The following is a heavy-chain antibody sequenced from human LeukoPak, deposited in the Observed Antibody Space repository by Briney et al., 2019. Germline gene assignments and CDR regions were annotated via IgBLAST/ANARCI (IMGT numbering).Heavy chain of an antibody. J-gene: IGHJ4*02. CDR2: IYHSGST. CDR3: ASRKLGNDY. Sequence: PSETLSLTCTVSGYSISSGYYWGWIRQPPGKGLEWIGTIYHSGSTYYNPSFKSRVTISVDTSKNQFSLKLSSVTAADTAVYYCASRKLGNDYWGQGTLVTVSS. CDR1: GYSISSGYY. V-gene: IGHV4-38-2*02. D-gene: IGHD7-27*01.